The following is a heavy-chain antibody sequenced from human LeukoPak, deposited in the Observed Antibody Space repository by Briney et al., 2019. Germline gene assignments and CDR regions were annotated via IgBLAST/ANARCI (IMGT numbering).Heavy chain of an antibody. D-gene: IGHD5-18*01. J-gene: IGHJ4*02. CDR1: DYSISSGYY. CDR3: ARSKPLGYDF. Sequence: SETLSLTCAVSDYSISSGYYWGWIRQPPGKGLEWIGSTYHSGSTYYNPSLKSRVTISVDTSQNQFSLKLSSVTAADTAVYYCARSKPLGYDFWGQGTLVTVSS. CDR2: TYHSGST. V-gene: IGHV4-38-2*01.